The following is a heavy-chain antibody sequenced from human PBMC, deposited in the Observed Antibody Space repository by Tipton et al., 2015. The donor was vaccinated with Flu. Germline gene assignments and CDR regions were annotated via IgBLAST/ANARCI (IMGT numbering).Heavy chain of an antibody. CDR2: IIGMFGAT. CDR3: AGGQFYYFSYMDV. V-gene: IGHV1-69*01. Sequence: QSGAEVKKPGSSVKVSCKASGGTFSSYGISWVRQAPGQGLEWMGGIIGMFGATDYAQKFQGRVTITADESTSTAYMELSSLRSEDTAVYYCAGGQFYYFSYMDVWGTGTTVTVSS. CDR1: GGTFSSYG. J-gene: IGHJ6*03. D-gene: IGHD6-19*01.